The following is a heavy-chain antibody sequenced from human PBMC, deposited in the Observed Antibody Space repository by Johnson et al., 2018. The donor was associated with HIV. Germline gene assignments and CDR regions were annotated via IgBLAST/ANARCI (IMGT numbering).Heavy chain of an antibody. CDR1: GFTFSDHY. V-gene: IGHV3-72*01. CDR3: AIGRGEFPRHAFDI. D-gene: IGHD3-10*01. CDR2: TRNKANSYTT. J-gene: IGHJ3*02. Sequence: VQLVESGGGLVQPGGSLRLSCAASGFTFSDHYMDWVRQAPGKGLEWVGRTRNKANSYTTEYAAPVKGRFTISRDDSKNSLYLQMNSLKTEDTAVYYCAIGRGEFPRHAFDIWGQGTIVTVSS.